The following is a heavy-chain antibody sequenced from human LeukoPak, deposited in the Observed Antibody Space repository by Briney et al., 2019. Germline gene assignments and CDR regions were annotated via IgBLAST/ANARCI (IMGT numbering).Heavy chain of an antibody. Sequence: GXXLRLSCAASGFTFSTYSMNWVRQAPGKGLEWVANIKQDGSEKYSKNSLYLQMNSLRAEDTAVYYCARETGHTPYFDYWGQGTLVTVSS. V-gene: IGHV3-7*01. D-gene: IGHD7-27*01. CDR3: ARETGHTPYFDY. CDR2: IKQDGSEK. J-gene: IGHJ4*02. CDR1: GFTFSTYS.